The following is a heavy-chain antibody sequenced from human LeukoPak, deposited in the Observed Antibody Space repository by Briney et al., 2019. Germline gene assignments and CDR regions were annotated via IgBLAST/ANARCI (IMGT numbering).Heavy chain of an antibody. V-gene: IGHV4-4*09. CDR1: GGSISNYY. Sequence: PSQTLSLTCTVSGGSISNYYWSWIRQPPGKGLEWIGFIYTSGSSDHNPSLKSRVTISVDTSKNQFSLKLSSVTAADTAVYYCARDPPTASLYDFWSGYLRHPLYYFDYWGQGTLVTVSS. CDR2: IYTSGSS. J-gene: IGHJ4*02. D-gene: IGHD3-3*01. CDR3: ARDPPTASLYDFWSGYLRHPLYYFDY.